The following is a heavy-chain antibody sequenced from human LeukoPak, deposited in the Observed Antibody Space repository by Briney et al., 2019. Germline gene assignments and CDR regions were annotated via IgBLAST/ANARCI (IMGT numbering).Heavy chain of an antibody. J-gene: IGHJ4*02. D-gene: IGHD5-12*01. Sequence: VGALRLSCAASGFTFSIYAMHWVRPAPGRGLECGAVISYDGSNKYYADSVKGRFTISRDNSKNTLYLQMSSLRAEDTVVYYCAKSGLNRFDYGGRGTRVSVSS. CDR1: GFTFSIYA. CDR3: AKSGLNRFDY. V-gene: IGHV3-30*04. CDR2: ISYDGSNK.